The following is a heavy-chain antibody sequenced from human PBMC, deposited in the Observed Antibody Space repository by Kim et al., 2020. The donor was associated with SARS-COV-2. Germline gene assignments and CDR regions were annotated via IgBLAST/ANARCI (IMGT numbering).Heavy chain of an antibody. J-gene: IGHJ4*02. D-gene: IGHD6-19*01. Sequence: DSVKGRFTISRDNSKNTLYLQMTSLRAEDTAVYYCARAGYSSGWSGDLFDYWGQGTLVTVSS. CDR3: ARAGYSSGWSGDLFDY. V-gene: IGHV3-66*01.